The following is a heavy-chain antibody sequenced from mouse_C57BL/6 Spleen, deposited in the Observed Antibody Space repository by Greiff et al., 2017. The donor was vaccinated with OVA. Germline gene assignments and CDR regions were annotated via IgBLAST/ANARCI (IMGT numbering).Heavy chain of an antibody. J-gene: IGHJ2*01. V-gene: IGHV1-9*01. Sequence: QVQLQQSGAELMKPGASVKLSCKATGYTFTGYWIEWVKQRPGHGLEWIGEILPGSGSTNYHEKFKGKATFTADTSSNTAYMQLSSLTTEDSAIYYCARLDNPYYFDYWGQGTTLTVSS. CDR3: ARLDNPYYFDY. CDR1: GYTFTGYW. CDR2: ILPGSGST. D-gene: IGHD1-3*01.